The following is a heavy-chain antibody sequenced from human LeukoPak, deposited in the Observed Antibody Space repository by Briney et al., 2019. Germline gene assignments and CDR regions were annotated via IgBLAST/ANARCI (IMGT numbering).Heavy chain of an antibody. D-gene: IGHD5-24*01. CDR2: ISYDGSNK. V-gene: IGHV3-30-3*01. J-gene: IGHJ4*02. Sequence: GGSLRLSCAASGFTFSSYAMHWVRQAPGKGLEWVAVISYDGSNKYYADSVKGRFTISRGNSKNTLYLQMNSLRAEDTAVYYCARSGGDGYNSFDYWGQGTLVTVSS. CDR3: ARSGGDGYNSFDY. CDR1: GFTFSSYA.